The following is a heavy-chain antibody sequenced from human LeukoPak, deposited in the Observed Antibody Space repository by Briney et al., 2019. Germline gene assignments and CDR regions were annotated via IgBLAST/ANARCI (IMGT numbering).Heavy chain of an antibody. J-gene: IGHJ4*02. CDR1: GFSFSSFF. V-gene: IGHV3-7*01. CDR3: VRDLGHSRHYFEY. D-gene: IGHD7-27*01. Sequence: PGGSLRLSCAASGFSFSSFFMTWVRLTPGRELKGVACISQDGSETFYMDSVRGRFTISRDNTKNSLFLHMNSLRAEDTAVYFCVRDLGHSRHYFEYWGQGALVTVSS. CDR2: ISQDGSET.